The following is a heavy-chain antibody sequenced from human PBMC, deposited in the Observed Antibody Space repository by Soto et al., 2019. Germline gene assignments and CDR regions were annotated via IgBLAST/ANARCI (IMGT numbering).Heavy chain of an antibody. CDR1: GYTFTSYS. V-gene: IGHV1-3*01. Sequence: ASVKVSCKASGYTFTSYSMHWVRQAPGQRLEWMGWINVGNGHTKYSQKFQGRVTITRDTSASTAYMELSSLRSEDTAVYYCARDQLLWVYNWFDPWGQGTLVTVS. CDR2: INVGNGHT. CDR3: ARDQLLWVYNWFDP. J-gene: IGHJ5*02. D-gene: IGHD2-2*01.